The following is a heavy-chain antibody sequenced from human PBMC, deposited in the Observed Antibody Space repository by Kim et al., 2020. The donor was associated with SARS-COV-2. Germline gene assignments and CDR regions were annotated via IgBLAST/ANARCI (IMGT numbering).Heavy chain of an antibody. Sequence: ASVKVSCKASGYTFTSYGISWVRQAPGQGLEWMGWISAYNGNTNYAQKLQGRVTMTTDTSTSTAYMELRSLRCDDTAVYYCAKNYDSSGYYYVFAFDIWGQRTMVTVSS. CDR3: AKNYDSSGYYYVFAFDI. V-gene: IGHV1-18*01. J-gene: IGHJ3*02. CDR1: GYTFTSYG. CDR2: ISAYNGNT. D-gene: IGHD3-22*01.